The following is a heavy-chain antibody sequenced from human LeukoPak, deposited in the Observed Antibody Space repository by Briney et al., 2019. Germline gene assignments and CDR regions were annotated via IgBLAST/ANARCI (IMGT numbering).Heavy chain of an antibody. CDR1: GGSISSYY. Sequence: PSETLSPTCTVSGGSISSYYWSWIRQPPGKGLEWIGYIYYSGSTKYNPSLRSRVTISADTSKNQFSLKLSSVTAADTAVYYCARHLRGEQQLSGFDYWGQGTPVTVSS. J-gene: IGHJ4*02. CDR3: ARHLRGEQQLSGFDY. CDR2: IYYSGST. V-gene: IGHV4-59*08. D-gene: IGHD6-13*01.